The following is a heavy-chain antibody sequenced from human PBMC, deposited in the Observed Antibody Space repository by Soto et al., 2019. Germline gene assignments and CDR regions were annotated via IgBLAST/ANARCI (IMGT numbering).Heavy chain of an antibody. D-gene: IGHD6-19*01. V-gene: IGHV4-39*01. CDR1: GGSISSSSYY. J-gene: IGHJ3*02. CDR2: IYYSGST. Sequence: SETLSLTCTVSGGSISSSSYYWGWIRQPPGKGLEWIGSIYYSGSTYYNPSLKSRVTISVDTSKNQFSLKLSSVTAADTAVYYCARQVDSSGWENAFDIWGQGTMVTVSS. CDR3: ARQVDSSGWENAFDI.